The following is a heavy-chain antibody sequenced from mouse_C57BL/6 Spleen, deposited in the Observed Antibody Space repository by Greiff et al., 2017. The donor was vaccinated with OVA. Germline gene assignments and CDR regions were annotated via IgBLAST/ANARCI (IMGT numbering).Heavy chain of an antibody. CDR3: ARRGNYVMDY. Sequence: VQLQQPGAELVKPGASVKMSCKASGYTFTSYWITWVKQRPGQGLEWIGDIYPGSGSTNYNEKFKSKATLTVDTSSRAAYMQRSRLTSEDSAVYYCARRGNYVMDYWGQGTSVTVSS. CDR1: GYTFTSYW. CDR2: IYPGSGST. V-gene: IGHV1-55*01. J-gene: IGHJ4*01.